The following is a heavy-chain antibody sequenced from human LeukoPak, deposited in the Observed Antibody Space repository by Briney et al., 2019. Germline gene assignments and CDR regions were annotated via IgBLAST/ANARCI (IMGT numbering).Heavy chain of an antibody. Sequence: ASVKVSCKASGGTFSSYAISWVRQAPGQGLEWMGGIIPIFGTANYAQKFQGRVTITTDESTSTAYMELSSLRSEDTPVYYSARARGGSYLRGSLNYWGQGTLVTVSS. CDR2: IIPIFGTA. J-gene: IGHJ4*02. CDR3: ARARGGSYLRGSLNY. V-gene: IGHV1-69*05. CDR1: GGTFSSYA. D-gene: IGHD1-26*01.